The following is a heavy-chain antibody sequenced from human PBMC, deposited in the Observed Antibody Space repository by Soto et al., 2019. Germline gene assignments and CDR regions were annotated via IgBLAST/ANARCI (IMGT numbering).Heavy chain of an antibody. D-gene: IGHD5-18*01. V-gene: IGHV3-13*01. J-gene: IGHJ6*02. CDR1: GFTFSSYD. CDR3: ARVGYSQTTYYYYGMDV. Sequence: GGSLRLSCAASGFTFSSYDMHWVRQATGKGLEWVSAIGTAGDTYYPGSVKGRFTISRENAKNSLYLQMNSLRAEDTAVYYCARVGYSQTTYYYYGMDVWGQGTTVTVSS. CDR2: IGTAGDT.